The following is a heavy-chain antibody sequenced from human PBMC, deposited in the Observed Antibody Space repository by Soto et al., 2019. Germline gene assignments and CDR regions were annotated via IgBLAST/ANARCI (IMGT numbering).Heavy chain of an antibody. CDR3: ARQRPTDGRWEFANYYGMDV. J-gene: IGHJ6*02. D-gene: IGHD1-26*01. V-gene: IGHV4-34*12. Sequence: SETLSLTCAVYGGSFSAYYWSWVRQPPGKGLEWIGEIIHSESTKYNPSLKSRVTISVDTSKNQFSLKLSSVTAADTAVYYCARQRPTDGRWEFANYYGMDVWGQGTPVTGS. CDR1: GGSFSAYY. CDR2: IIHSEST.